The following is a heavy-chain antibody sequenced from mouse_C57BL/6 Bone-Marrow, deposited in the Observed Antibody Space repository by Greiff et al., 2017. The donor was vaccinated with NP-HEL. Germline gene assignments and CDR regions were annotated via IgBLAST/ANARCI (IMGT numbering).Heavy chain of an antibody. Sequence: EVKLVESGGGLVKPGGSLKLSCAASGFTFSRYAMSWVRQTPEKRLEWVATISDGGSYTYYPDNVKGRFTISRDNAKNNLYLQMSHLKSEDTAMYYCARDDGYYVWFAYWGQGTLVTVSA. D-gene: IGHD2-3*01. J-gene: IGHJ3*01. CDR3: ARDDGYYVWFAY. V-gene: IGHV5-4*01. CDR2: ISDGGSYT. CDR1: GFTFSRYA.